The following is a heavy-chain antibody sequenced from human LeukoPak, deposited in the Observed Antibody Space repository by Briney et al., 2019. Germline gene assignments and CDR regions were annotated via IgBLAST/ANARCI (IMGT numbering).Heavy chain of an antibody. CDR1: SGSISSYY. J-gene: IGHJ3*02. D-gene: IGHD4/OR15-4a*01. V-gene: IGHV4-59*01. CDR3: ARGYGAATREAFDI. CDR2: IDYSGST. Sequence: PSETLSLTCTVSSGSISSYYWSWIRQPPGKGLEWIAYIDYSGSTNYNPSLKSRVTISVDTSKNQFSLKLSSVTAADTAVYYCARGYGAATREAFDIWGQGTLVTVSS.